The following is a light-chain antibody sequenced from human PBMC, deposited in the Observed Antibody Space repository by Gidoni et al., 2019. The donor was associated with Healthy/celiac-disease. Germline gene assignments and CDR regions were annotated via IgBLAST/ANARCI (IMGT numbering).Light chain of an antibody. J-gene: IGKJ5*01. CDR2: WAS. Sequence: DIVMPQSPDSLAVSLGERATINCKSSQSVLYSSNNKNYLAWYQQKPRQPPKLLIYWASTREYGVPDRFSGSGSGTDFTLTISSLQAEDVATYYCQQYYSTPITFGQGTRLEIK. V-gene: IGKV4-1*01. CDR3: QQYYSTPIT. CDR1: QSVLYSSNNKNY.